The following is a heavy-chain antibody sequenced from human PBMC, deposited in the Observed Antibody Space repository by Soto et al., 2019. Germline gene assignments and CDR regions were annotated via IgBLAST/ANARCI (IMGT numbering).Heavy chain of an antibody. D-gene: IGHD1-26*01. CDR3: ARHGIVGATRWFDP. V-gene: IGHV1-2*02. Sequence: ASVKVSCKASGDRFTDYYMHWVRQAPGQGLEWMGWINPNSGDTKYAQKLQGRVTMTTDTSTSTAYMQLRSLRSDDTAVYYCARHGIVGATRWFDPWGQGTLVTVSS. CDR1: GDRFTDYY. J-gene: IGHJ5*02. CDR2: INPNSGDT.